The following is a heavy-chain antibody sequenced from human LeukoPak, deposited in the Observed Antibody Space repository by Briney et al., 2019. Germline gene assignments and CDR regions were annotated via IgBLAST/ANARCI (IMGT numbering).Heavy chain of an antibody. D-gene: IGHD2-2*02. V-gene: IGHV1-69*05. CDR2: IIPIFGTA. J-gene: IGHJ5*02. CDR1: GGTFSSYA. Sequence: SVKVSCKASGGTFSSYAISWVRQAPGQGLEWMGGIIPIFGTANYAQKFQGRVTITTDESTSTAYMELSSLRSEDTAVYYCAREGGIVVVPAAILWANWFDPWGQGTLVTVSS. CDR3: AREGGIVVVPAAILWANWFDP.